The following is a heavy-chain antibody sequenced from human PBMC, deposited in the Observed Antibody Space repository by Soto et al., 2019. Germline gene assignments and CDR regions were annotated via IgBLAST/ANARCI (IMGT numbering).Heavy chain of an antibody. CDR1: GGSITSYY. J-gene: IGHJ4*02. CDR2: VFHSGIT. V-gene: IGHV4-59*01. CDR3: ARDQNGSPYFDY. Sequence: ASETLSLTCTISGGSITSYYWSLIRQPPGKGLEWIGYVFHSGITGYNPSLKSRVTISVDASKNLFSLKLISVTAADTAVYYCARDQNGSPYFDYWGQGTLVTVSS. D-gene: IGHD1-26*01.